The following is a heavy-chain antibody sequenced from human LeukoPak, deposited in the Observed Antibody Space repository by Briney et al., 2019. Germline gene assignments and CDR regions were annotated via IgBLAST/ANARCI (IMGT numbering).Heavy chain of an antibody. CDR1: GFIFSSYW. CDR2: IKDDGNEQ. CDR3: ARDPYFDAFDM. J-gene: IGHJ3*02. Sequence: PGGSLRLSCVASGFIFSSYWMSWVRQAPGKGLEWVANIKDDGNEQYYVDSVRRRFTIFRDNAKNSLYLQMNSLRAEDTAMYYCARDPYFDAFDMWGQGTMVTVSS. V-gene: IGHV3-7*01. D-gene: IGHD3-3*01.